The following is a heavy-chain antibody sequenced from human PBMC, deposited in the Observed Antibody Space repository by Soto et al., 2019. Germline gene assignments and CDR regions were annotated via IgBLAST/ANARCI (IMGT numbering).Heavy chain of an antibody. V-gene: IGHV3-74*01. J-gene: IGHJ3*02. CDR1: GFTFSSYW. CDR3: ARGAAVTTYAFDI. D-gene: IGHD4-17*01. Sequence: GGSLRLSCAASGFTFSSYWMHWVRQAPGKGLVWVSRINSDGSSTSYADSVKGRCTISRDNAKNTLYLQMNSLRAEDTAVYYCARGAAVTTYAFDIWGQGTMVTVSS. CDR2: INSDGSST.